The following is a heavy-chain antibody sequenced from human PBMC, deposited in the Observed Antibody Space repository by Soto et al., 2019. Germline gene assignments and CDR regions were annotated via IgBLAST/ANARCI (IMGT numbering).Heavy chain of an antibody. V-gene: IGHV3-21*01. D-gene: IGHD2-15*01. CDR1: GVTCSGYS. CDR3: ARNSRGSGAYNWFDP. Sequence: GGSLRLSCALAGVTCSGYSMNWVRQAPGKGLEWVSSISSSSSYIYYADSEKGRFTISRDNAKNSLYLQMNSLRAEDTAVYYCARNSRGSGAYNWFDPSGQGTLLTVSS. CDR2: ISSSSSYI. J-gene: IGHJ5*02.